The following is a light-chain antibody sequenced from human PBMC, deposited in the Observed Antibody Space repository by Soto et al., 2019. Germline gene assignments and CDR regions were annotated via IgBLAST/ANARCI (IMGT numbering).Light chain of an antibody. Sequence: QSVLTQPPSVSAAPGQKVTISCSGSYSNIGTNYISWYQQLPGTAPKLLIYDNNKRPSGIPDRFSGSKSGTSATLGITGLQTGDEGDYYCVTWDGSLSGVVFGGGTKLTVL. V-gene: IGLV1-51*01. J-gene: IGLJ2*01. CDR2: DNN. CDR3: VTWDGSLSGVV. CDR1: YSNIGTNY.